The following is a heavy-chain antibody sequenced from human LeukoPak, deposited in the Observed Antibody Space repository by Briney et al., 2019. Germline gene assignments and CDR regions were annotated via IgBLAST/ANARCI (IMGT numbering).Heavy chain of an antibody. V-gene: IGHV3-21*01. CDR3: AIPATRQRSGCYGSDY. D-gene: IGHD6-19*01. CDR2: IISSGSNI. Sequence: AGGSLRLSCAASGFTFSSYSMNWVRQAPGKGLEWVASIISSGSNIYYADSVKGRFTISRDNAKNSLYLQLNSLRAEDTAVYCCAIPATRQRSGCYGSDYWRQGTL. CDR1: GFTFSSYS. J-gene: IGHJ4*02.